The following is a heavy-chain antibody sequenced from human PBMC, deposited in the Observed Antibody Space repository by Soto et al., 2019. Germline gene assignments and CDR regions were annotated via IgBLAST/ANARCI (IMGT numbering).Heavy chain of an antibody. J-gene: IGHJ1*01. D-gene: IGHD3-10*01. CDR2: IYYSGST. CDR1: GGSISSGGYY. V-gene: IGHV4-31*03. CDR3: ATGRRYGSGVPKYFQH. Sequence: QVQLQESGPGLVKPSQTLSLTCTVSGGSISSGGYYWSWIRQHPGKGLEWIGYIYYSGSTYYNPSLKSRVTISVDTSKNQFSLELSSVTAADTAVYYCATGRRYGSGVPKYFQHWGQGTLVTVSS.